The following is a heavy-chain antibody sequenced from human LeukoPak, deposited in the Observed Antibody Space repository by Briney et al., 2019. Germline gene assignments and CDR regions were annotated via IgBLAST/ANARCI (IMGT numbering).Heavy chain of an antibody. V-gene: IGHV3-15*01. CDR2: IRSKTDGGTT. CDR3: TTITDY. Sequence: GGSLRLSCAASGFTFRNAWRSWVRQAPGKGLEWVGRIRSKTDGGTTDYSARVKGRFTISRDDSKNTMYLQMNSLKIEDTAVYYCTTITDYWGQGTLVTVSS. CDR1: GFTFRNAW. J-gene: IGHJ4*02.